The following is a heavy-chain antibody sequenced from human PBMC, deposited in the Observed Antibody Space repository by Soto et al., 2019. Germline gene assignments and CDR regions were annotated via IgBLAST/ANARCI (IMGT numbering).Heavy chain of an antibody. CDR2: ISAYNGNT. Sequence: ASVNVSCKSSGYTFTSYGISWVRQAPGQGLEWMRWISAYNGNTNYAQKLQGRVTMTTDTSTSTAYMELRSLRSDDTAVYYCARVMTTVTTNDYWGQGTLVTVSS. J-gene: IGHJ4*02. D-gene: IGHD4-17*01. CDR1: GYTFTSYG. V-gene: IGHV1-18*01. CDR3: ARVMTTVTTNDY.